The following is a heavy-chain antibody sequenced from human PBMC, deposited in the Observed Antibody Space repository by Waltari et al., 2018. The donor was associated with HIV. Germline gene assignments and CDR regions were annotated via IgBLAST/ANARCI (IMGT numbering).Heavy chain of an antibody. CDR1: GYTFTSYD. D-gene: IGHD2-2*01. CDR3: ARLGYCSSTSCYYYYYGMDV. V-gene: IGHV1-8*01. J-gene: IGHJ6*02. Sequence: QVQLVQSGAEVKKPGASVKVPCKASGYTFTSYDINWLRQATGQGLEWMGWMNPNSGNTGYAQKFQGRVTMTRNTSISTAYMELSSLRSEDTAVYYCARLGYCSSTSCYYYYYGMDVWGQGTTVTVSS. CDR2: MNPNSGNT.